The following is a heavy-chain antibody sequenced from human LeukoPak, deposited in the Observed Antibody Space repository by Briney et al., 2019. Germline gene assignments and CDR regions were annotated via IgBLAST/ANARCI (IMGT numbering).Heavy chain of an antibody. V-gene: IGHV4-38-2*02. CDR1: GYSISSGYY. Sequence: PSETLSLTCTVSGYSISSGYYWGWIRQPPGKGLEWIGSIYHSGSAYYNPSLKSRVTVSVDTSKNQFSLKLSSVTAADTAVYYCARLAYCSSTSCRSNWFDPWGQGTLVTVSS. D-gene: IGHD2-2*01. CDR2: IYHSGSA. CDR3: ARLAYCSSTSCRSNWFDP. J-gene: IGHJ5*02.